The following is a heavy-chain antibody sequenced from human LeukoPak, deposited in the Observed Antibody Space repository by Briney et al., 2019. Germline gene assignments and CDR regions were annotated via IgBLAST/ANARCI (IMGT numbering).Heavy chain of an antibody. Sequence: PGGSLRLSCVVSEFNFRNYWMSWVRQTPGKGLEWVANIKQDGSEKHYVDSVKGRFTISRDNAKNSLYLQLNSLRVEDTAVYYCARRYFDCWGQGTLVTVSS. CDR2: IKQDGSEK. CDR3: ARRYFDC. CDR1: EFNFRNYW. V-gene: IGHV3-7*01. J-gene: IGHJ4*02.